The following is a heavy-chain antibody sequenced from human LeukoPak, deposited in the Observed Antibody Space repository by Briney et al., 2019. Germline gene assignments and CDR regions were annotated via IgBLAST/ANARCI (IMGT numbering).Heavy chain of an antibody. CDR1: GGTFSSYA. Sequence: ASVNVSCKASGGTFSSYAISWVRQAPGQGLEWMGGIIPIFGTANYAQKFQGRVTITADESTSTAYMELSSLRSEDTAVYYCARNGVVIHSPFDYWGQGTLVTVSS. CDR3: ARNGVVIHSPFDY. D-gene: IGHD3-3*01. J-gene: IGHJ4*02. CDR2: IIPIFGTA. V-gene: IGHV1-69*13.